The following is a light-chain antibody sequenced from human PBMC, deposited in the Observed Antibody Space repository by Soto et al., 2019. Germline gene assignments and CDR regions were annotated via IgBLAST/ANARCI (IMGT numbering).Light chain of an antibody. J-gene: IGKJ1*01. CDR2: KAS. CDR1: QTISSW. CDR3: QHYNSYSEA. V-gene: IGKV1-5*03. Sequence: DIQMTQSPSTLSGSVGDRVTITCRASQTISSWLAWYQQKPGKAPKLLIYKASTLNSGVPSRFSGTGSGTEFTVTISSLQPDDFATYYCQHYNSYSEAVGQGTKV.